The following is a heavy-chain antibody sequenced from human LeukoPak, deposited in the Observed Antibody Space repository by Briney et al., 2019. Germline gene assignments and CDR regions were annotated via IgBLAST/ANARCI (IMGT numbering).Heavy chain of an antibody. CDR1: GFTFSTYW. D-gene: IGHD6-19*01. Sequence: GGSLRLSCATSGFTFSTYWMSWVRQAPGKGLEWVANINQGGSEKYCVDSVKGRFTISRDNAKNSLYLQMNSPRADDTAVYYCARGSGRDWFDPWGQGTLVTVSS. V-gene: IGHV3-7*01. CDR2: INQGGSEK. CDR3: ARGSGRDWFDP. J-gene: IGHJ5*02.